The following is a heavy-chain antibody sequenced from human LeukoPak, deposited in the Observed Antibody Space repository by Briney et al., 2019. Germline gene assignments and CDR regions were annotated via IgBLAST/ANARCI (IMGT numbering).Heavy chain of an antibody. D-gene: IGHD3-3*01. CDR3: AKDRSGYFTPFDY. CDR2: ISGSGGSK. V-gene: IGHV3-23*01. Sequence: GGSLRLSCAASGFTFSSYAMSWVSQARGRGLEGVSAISGSGGSKYYADSVKGRLTISRDNSKNTLYLQMNSLRAEGKAVYFCAKDRSGYFTPFDYWGQGTLVTVSS. J-gene: IGHJ4*02. CDR1: GFTFSSYA.